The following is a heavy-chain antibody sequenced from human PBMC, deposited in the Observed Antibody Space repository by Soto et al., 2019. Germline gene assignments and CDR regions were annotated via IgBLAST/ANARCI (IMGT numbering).Heavy chain of an antibody. D-gene: IGHD2-2*01. CDR1: GFDFSGSE. Sequence: EVKLVESGGALVQPGGSLRLSCTASGFDFSGSEMNWFRQAAGKGLEWVAYITGSGGVTFHADSVKGRFSISRDNAKNSLFLDMSDLSADDAGVYVCAKVATFILGYPFWCQGTLVTVSS. J-gene: IGHJ4*02. V-gene: IGHV3-48*03. CDR2: ITGSGGVT. CDR3: AKVATFILGYPF.